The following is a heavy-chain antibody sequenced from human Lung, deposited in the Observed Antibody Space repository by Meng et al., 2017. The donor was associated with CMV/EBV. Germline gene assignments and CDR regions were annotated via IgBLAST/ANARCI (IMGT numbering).Heavy chain of an antibody. Sequence: SXKISXAASGFPFSTYGMHWVRQAPGKGLEWVAVIWYDGSNTHYADSVKGRFTISRDNSKRTLDLQMNSLRGEDTAVYYCAKCRSGIAAARNYWGQGNXV. J-gene: IGHJ4*02. V-gene: IGHV3-33*06. D-gene: IGHD6-13*01. CDR2: IWYDGSNT. CDR3: AKCRSGIAAARNY. CDR1: GFPFSTYG.